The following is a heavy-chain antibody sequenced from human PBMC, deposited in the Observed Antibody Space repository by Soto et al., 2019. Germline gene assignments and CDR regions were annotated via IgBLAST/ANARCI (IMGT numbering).Heavy chain of an antibody. CDR1: GYTFTSYD. Sequence: VKVSCNASGYTFTSYDIHWVRQATGQGLEWMGWMNPNSGNTGYAQKFQGRVTMTRNTSISTAYMELSSLRSEDTAVYYCARTSAAAYTAAGSFDYWGQGTLVTSPQ. V-gene: IGHV1-8*01. CDR3: ARTSAAAYTAAGSFDY. D-gene: IGHD6-13*01. CDR2: MNPNSGNT. J-gene: IGHJ4*02.